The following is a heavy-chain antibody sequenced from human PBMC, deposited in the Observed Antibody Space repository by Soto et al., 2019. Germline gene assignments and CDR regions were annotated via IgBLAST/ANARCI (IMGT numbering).Heavy chain of an antibody. CDR3: ARLVVVAATPLRYFDY. CDR2: IYYSGST. D-gene: IGHD2-15*01. Sequence: QVQLQESGPGLVKPSQTLSLTCTVSGGSISSGGYYWSWIRQHPRKGLEWIGYIYYSGSTYYNPSLKSRVTISVDTSKNQFSLKLSSVTAADTAVYYCARLVVVAATPLRYFDYWGQGTLVTVSS. J-gene: IGHJ4*02. CDR1: GGSISSGGYY. V-gene: IGHV4-31*03.